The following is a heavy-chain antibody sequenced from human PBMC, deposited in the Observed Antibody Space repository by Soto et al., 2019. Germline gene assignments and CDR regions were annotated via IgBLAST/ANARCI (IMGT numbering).Heavy chain of an antibody. CDR2: INPNSGGT. V-gene: IGHV1-2*04. D-gene: IGHD3-10*01. CDR1: GYTFTGYY. CDR3: ARARYYYGSGSYYLDY. Sequence: QVQLVQSGAEVKKPGASVKVSCKASGYTFTGYYMHWVQQAPGQGLEWMGWINPNSGGTNYAQKFQGWVTMTRDTSISTAYMELSRLRSDDTAVYYCARARYYYGSGSYYLDYWGQGTLVTVSS. J-gene: IGHJ4*02.